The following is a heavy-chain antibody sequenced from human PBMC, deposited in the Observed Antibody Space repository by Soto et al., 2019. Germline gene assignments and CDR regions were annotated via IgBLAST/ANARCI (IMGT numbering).Heavy chain of an antibody. Sequence: QVQLQESGPGLVKPSETLSLTCTVSGGSISSYYWSWIRQPPGKGLEWIGYIYYSGSTNYNPSLKSRVTISVDTSKNQCSLKLSSVTAADTAVYYCARRNVDIVATSGRYYYYYYMDVWGKGTTVTVSS. V-gene: IGHV4-59*08. D-gene: IGHD5-12*01. CDR1: GGSISSYY. J-gene: IGHJ6*03. CDR3: ARRNVDIVATSGRYYYYYYMDV. CDR2: IYYSGST.